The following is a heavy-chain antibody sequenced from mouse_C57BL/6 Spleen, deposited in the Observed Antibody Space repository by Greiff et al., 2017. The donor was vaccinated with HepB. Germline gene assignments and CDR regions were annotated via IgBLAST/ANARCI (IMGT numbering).Heavy chain of an antibody. CDR3: IRYKPLSQVPPYWYFDV. J-gene: IGHJ1*03. CDR1: GFNFIDYY. Sequence: EVKLVESGGGLVQPGGSLSLSCATSGFNFIDYYMSWVRPPTGKALEWVGFIRNKDNGYTTAYSASVKGRFTISRDNSQSIVYLQLNALSAEDSATYYCIRYKPLSQVPPYWYFDVWGTGTTVTVSS. CDR2: IRNKDNGYTT. V-gene: IGHV7-3*01.